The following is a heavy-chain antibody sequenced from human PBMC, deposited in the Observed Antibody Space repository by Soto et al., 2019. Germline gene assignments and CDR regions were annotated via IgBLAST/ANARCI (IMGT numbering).Heavy chain of an antibody. V-gene: IGHV2-70*13. CDR3: ARMYGGLVGELTNDY. Sequence: SGPTLVNPTQTLTLTCTFSGFSLSARGMCVSWIRQPPGKALEWLALIDWDDDEFYTTSLRTRLTISKDTSKNQVVLTMTNMDPVDTATYYCARMYGGLVGELTNDYWGQGPLVTVP. CDR1: GFSLSARGMC. J-gene: IGHJ4*02. CDR2: IDWDDDE. D-gene: IGHD3-16*01.